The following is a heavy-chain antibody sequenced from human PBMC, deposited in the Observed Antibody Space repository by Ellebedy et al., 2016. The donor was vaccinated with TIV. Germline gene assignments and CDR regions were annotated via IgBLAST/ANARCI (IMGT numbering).Heavy chain of an antibody. Sequence: AASVKVSCKASGYTFTGYSLHWVRQAPGQGLEWMGWLNPNNGDTHYAQKFQGRVTMTRDTSISTAYMELSSLRSDDTAVYYCARDLFPFAFDSWGQGTLVTVSS. CDR2: LNPNNGDT. V-gene: IGHV1-2*02. J-gene: IGHJ4*02. CDR1: GYTFTGYS. CDR3: ARDLFPFAFDS. D-gene: IGHD3-10*01.